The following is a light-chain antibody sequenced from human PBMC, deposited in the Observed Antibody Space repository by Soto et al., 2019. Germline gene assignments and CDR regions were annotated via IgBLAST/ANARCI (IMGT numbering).Light chain of an antibody. CDR2: EVS. V-gene: IGLV2-8*01. CDR3: SSYAGSNNVL. Sequence: QSALTQPPSASGSPGQSVTICCTGTSSDVGGYNYVSWYQQHPGKAPKLMIYEVSKRPSGVPDRFSGSKSGNTASLTVSGLQGEDEADYYCSSYAGSNNVLFGGGTKLTVL. J-gene: IGLJ2*01. CDR1: SSDVGGYNY.